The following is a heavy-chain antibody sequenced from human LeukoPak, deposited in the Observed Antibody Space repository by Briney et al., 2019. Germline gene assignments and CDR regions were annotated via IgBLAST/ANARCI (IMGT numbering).Heavy chain of an antibody. CDR2: INHSGST. J-gene: IGHJ5*02. CDR1: GGSFSGYY. V-gene: IGHV4-34*01. Sequence: SETLSLTCAVYGGSFSGYYWSWIRQPPGKGLEWIGEINHSGSTNYNPSLKSRVTISVDTSKNQFSLKLSSVTAADTAVYYCARLGVLWFGELYNWFDPWGQGTLVTVSS. CDR3: ARLGVLWFGELYNWFDP. D-gene: IGHD3-10*01.